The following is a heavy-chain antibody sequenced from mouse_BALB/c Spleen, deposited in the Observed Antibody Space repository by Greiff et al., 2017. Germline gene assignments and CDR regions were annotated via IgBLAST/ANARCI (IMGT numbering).Heavy chain of an antibody. CDR3: ARGDYGSSYGDY. CDR1: GYAFSSYW. V-gene: IGHV1-80*01. CDR2: IYPGDGDT. D-gene: IGHD1-1*01. J-gene: IGHJ2*01. Sequence: VQLQESGAELVRPGSSVKISCKGSGYAFSSYWMNWVKQRPGQGLEWIGQIYPGDGDTNYNGKFKGKATLTADKSSSTAYMQLSSLTSEDSAVYFCARGDYGSSYGDYWGQGTTLTVSS.